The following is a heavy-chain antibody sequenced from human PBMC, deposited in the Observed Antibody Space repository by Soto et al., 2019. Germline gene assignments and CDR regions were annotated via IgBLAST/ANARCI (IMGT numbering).Heavy chain of an antibody. CDR1: GFIFRNYA. CDR3: AKALTSTGWSKSDY. D-gene: IGHD6-19*01. V-gene: IGHV3-23*01. J-gene: IGHJ4*02. CDR2: ISGSAGIR. Sequence: PGGSLRLSCAASGFIFRNYAMSWVRQAPGKGLEWVSAISGSAGIRYYADSVKGRFTISRDNSKNTLYLQMNSLRAEDTAVYYCAKALTSTGWSKSDYWGQGTLVTVSS.